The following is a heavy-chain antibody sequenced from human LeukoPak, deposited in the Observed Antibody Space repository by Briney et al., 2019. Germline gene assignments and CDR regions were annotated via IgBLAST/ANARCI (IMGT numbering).Heavy chain of an antibody. CDR1: GGSIMRGEYY. Sequence: SETLSLTCIVSGGSIMRGEYYWSWIRQAPGKGLEWIGYHYCSGTTNYSPSLKSRVDISIDTFRNQFSLRLTSVTAADTAVYYCARGRYYGDYIDYWGQGALVTVSS. CDR3: ARGRYYGDYIDY. V-gene: IGHV4-30-4*01. CDR2: HYCSGTT. D-gene: IGHD4-17*01. J-gene: IGHJ4*02.